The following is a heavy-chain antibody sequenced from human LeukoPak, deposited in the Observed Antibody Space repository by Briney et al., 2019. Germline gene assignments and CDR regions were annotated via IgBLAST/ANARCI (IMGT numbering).Heavy chain of an antibody. V-gene: IGHV2-70*11. D-gene: IGHD3-9*01. CDR2: IDWDDDK. CDR3: ARIRASYDILTCPHHYFRYMQV. CDR1: GFSLSTSGMC. Sequence: GSGPALVKPTQTLTLTCTFSGFSLSTSGMCVSWIRQPPGKALEWLARIDWDDDKYYSTSLKTRLTISKDTSKNQVVLTMTNMDPVDTATYYCARIRASYDILTCPHHYFRYMQVWGKGPTV. J-gene: IGHJ6*03.